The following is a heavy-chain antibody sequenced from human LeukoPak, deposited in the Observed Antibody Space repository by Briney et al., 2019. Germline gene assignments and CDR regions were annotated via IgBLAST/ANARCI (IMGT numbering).Heavy chain of an antibody. V-gene: IGHV3-53*01. D-gene: IGHD5-24*01. CDR3: ARGNGYNDAFDI. CDR2: IYRGGSK. Sequence: GGSLRLSCAASGFTVSSNYMSWVREAPGKGLEWLSVIYRGGSKYYADSVKGRFTISRDNSKNILYVQMNSLRVEDTAVYYCARGNGYNDAFDIWGQGTMVTVSS. CDR1: GFTVSSNY. J-gene: IGHJ3*02.